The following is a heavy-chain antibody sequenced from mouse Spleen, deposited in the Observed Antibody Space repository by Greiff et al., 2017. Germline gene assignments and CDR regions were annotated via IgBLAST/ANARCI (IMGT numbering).Heavy chain of an antibody. Sequence: EVHLVESGGGLVKPGGSLKLSCAASGFTFSSYAMSWVRQTPEKRLEWVATISSGGSYTYYPDSVKGRFTISRDNAKNTLYLQMSSLRSEDTAMYYCARDDYDGFDYWGQGTTLTVSS. J-gene: IGHJ2*01. CDR2: ISSGGSYT. CDR3: ARDDYDGFDY. V-gene: IGHV5-9-3*01. D-gene: IGHD2-4*01. CDR1: GFTFSSYA.